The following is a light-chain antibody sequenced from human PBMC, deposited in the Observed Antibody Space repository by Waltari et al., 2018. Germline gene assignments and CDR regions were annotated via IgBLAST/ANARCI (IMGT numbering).Light chain of an antibody. CDR2: WAS. V-gene: IGKV4-1*01. CDR3: QQYSRSPWT. Sequence: DIVMTQSPDALTVPLGERATINCRSSQSLLYSSSNKNYLNKNFLAWYQQKAGQPPKLLLYWASTRESGVPDRFSGSGSGTDFTLTISSLQPEDVAVYYCQQYSRSPWTFGQGTRVEIK. J-gene: IGKJ1*01. CDR1: QSLLYSSSNKNY.